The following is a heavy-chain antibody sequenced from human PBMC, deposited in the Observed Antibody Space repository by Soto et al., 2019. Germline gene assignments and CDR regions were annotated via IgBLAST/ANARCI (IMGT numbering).Heavy chain of an antibody. CDR2: ISAYNGNT. CDR3: EREYYYGSGPWY. Sequence: QVQLVQSGAEVKKPGASVKVSCKASGYTFTSYGISWVRQAPGQGLEWMGWISAYNGNTNYAQKLQGRVTMTTDTSTSTAYLELRSPRSDDPAVYYGEREYYYGSGPWYWGQGTLVPVSS. J-gene: IGHJ4*02. CDR1: GYTFTSYG. V-gene: IGHV1-18*01. D-gene: IGHD3-10*01.